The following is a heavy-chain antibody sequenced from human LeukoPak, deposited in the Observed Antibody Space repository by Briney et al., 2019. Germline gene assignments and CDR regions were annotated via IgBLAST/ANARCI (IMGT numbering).Heavy chain of an antibody. D-gene: IGHD5-12*01. CDR3: ARDPTNTSGYYAYFDS. CDR2: ISAYNGDT. J-gene: IGHJ4*02. V-gene: IGHV1-18*01. CDR1: GYTFRNHG. Sequence: ASVKVSCKASGYTFRNHGITWVRQAPGQGLEWMGWISAYNGDTHYAQNFQGRVTMTRDTSTSTAYMEFRSPRSDDTAVYYCARDPTNTSGYYAYFDSWGQGTLVTVSS.